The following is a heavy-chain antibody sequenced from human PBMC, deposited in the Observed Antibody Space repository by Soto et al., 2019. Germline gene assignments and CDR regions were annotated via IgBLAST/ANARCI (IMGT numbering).Heavy chain of an antibody. D-gene: IGHD3-3*01. CDR3: ARDMSPITIFGRGYYGMDV. CDR1: GFTFSSYS. J-gene: IGHJ6*02. Sequence: GGSLRLSCAASGFTFSSYSMNWVRQAPGKGLEWVSYISSSSSTIYYADSVKGRFTISRDNAKNSLYLQMNSLRDEDTAVYYCARDMSPITIFGRGYYGMDVWRQGTTVTVSS. V-gene: IGHV3-48*02. CDR2: ISSSSSTI.